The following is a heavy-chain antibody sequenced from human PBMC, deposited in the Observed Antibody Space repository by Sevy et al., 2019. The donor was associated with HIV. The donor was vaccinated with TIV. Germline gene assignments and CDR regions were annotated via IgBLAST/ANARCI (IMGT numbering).Heavy chain of an antibody. CDR1: GGSISSSNW. CDR3: ARDRKGDSSGYSLDY. Sequence: SETLSLTCAVSGGSISSSNWWSWVRQPPGKGLEWIGEIYHSGSTKYNPSLKSRVTISVDKSKNQFSLKLSSVTAADTAVYYCARDRKGDSSGYSLDYWGQGTLVTVSS. V-gene: IGHV4-4*02. J-gene: IGHJ4*02. D-gene: IGHD3-22*01. CDR2: IYHSGST.